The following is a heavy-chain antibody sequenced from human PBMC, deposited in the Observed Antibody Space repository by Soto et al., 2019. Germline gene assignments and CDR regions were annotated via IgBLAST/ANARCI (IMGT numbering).Heavy chain of an antibody. D-gene: IGHD3-3*01. V-gene: IGHV4-30-4*01. CDR2: IYYSGST. J-gene: IGHJ6*02. CDR1: GGSISSGDYY. CDR3: ARDSLAIFGVVEVYYYGMDV. Sequence: PSETLSLTCTVSGGSISSGDYYWSWIRQPPGQGLEWIGYIYYSGSTYYNPSLKSRVTISVDTSKNQFSLKLSSVTAADTAVYYCARDSLAIFGVVEVYYYGMDVWGQGTTVTVSS.